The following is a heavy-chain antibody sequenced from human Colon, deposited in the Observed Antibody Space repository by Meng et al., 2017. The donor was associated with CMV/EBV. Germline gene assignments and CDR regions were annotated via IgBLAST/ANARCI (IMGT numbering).Heavy chain of an antibody. Sequence: GGSLRLPCSASGFTFSHYSMNWVRQAPGKGLEWISYISSSTYTTYYVDSVKGRFTISRDNAKNTIYLQMNSLGADDTAVYYCARASIPDTGMGLDNWGQGTLVTVSS. CDR2: ISSSTYTT. V-gene: IGHV3-48*04. CDR3: ARASIPDTGMGLDN. D-gene: IGHD2-8*02. J-gene: IGHJ4*02. CDR1: GFTFSHYS.